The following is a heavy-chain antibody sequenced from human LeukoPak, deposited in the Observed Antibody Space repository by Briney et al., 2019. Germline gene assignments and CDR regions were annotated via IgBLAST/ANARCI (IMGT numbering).Heavy chain of an antibody. CDR1: GYTFTSHG. D-gene: IGHD2-21*02. V-gene: IGHV1-69*06. CDR3: VCGGDCYSGY. Sequence: VASVKVSCKASGYTFTSHGITWVRQAPGQGLEWMGGIIPIFGTANYAQKFQGRVTITADKSTSTAYMELSSLGSEDTAVYYCVCGGDCYSGYWGQGTLVTVSS. J-gene: IGHJ4*02. CDR2: IIPIFGTA.